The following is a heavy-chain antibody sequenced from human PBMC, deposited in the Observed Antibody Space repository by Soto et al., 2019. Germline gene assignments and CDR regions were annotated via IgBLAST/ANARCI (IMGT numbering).Heavy chain of an antibody. CDR2: ITPYNGNA. D-gene: IGHD1-26*01. J-gene: IGHJ4*02. V-gene: IGHV1-18*04. Sequence: QVQLVQSGPEVESPGASVKVSCKASGYTFSNFVINWVRQAPGQGLEWMGWITPYNGNANYAQKHQDRLTITTDTSTNTAYLELRSLRSDDTAVYFCARARMYSGAYHDYWGQGTLVTVSS. CDR1: GYTFSNFV. CDR3: ARARMYSGAYHDY.